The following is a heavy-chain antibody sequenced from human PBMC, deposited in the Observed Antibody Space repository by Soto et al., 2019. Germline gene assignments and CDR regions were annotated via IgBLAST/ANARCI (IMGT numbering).Heavy chain of an antibody. CDR1: GYTFTSHD. Sequence: QVQLVQSGAEVKKSGASVKVSCKASGYTFTSHDINWVRQATGQGLEWMGWMNPNSGNTGYAQKFQGRVTMTRTTSISTAYMELSSLRSEDTAVYYCARWEYGDYARFDYWGQGTLVTVSS. V-gene: IGHV1-8*01. D-gene: IGHD4-17*01. CDR3: ARWEYGDYARFDY. J-gene: IGHJ4*02. CDR2: MNPNSGNT.